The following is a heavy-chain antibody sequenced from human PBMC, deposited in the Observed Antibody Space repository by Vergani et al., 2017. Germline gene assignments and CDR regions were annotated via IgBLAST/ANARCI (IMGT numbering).Heavy chain of an antibody. CDR3: ARGRIAEP. D-gene: IGHD6-13*01. V-gene: IGHV4-34*01. CDR2: IYYSGST. CDR1: GGSFSGYF. Sequence: QVELQQWGAGLLKPSETLSLTCAVYGGSFSGYFWSWIRQPPGKGLEWIGYIYYSGSTYYNPSLKSRVTISVDTSKNQFSLKLSSVTAADTAVYYCARGRIAEPWGQGTLVTVSS. J-gene: IGHJ5*02.